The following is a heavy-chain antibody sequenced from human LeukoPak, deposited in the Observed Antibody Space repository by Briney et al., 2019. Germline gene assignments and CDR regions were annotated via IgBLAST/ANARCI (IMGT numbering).Heavy chain of an antibody. Sequence: SETLSLTCAVYGGSFSSYYWSWIRQPPGEGLEWIGEINHSASTNYNSSLKSRVTISVDKSENHFSLKLRSVTAAGTAVYYCASRRVMTRSFKYWGQGTLVTVSS. J-gene: IGHJ4*02. CDR3: ASRRVMTRSFKY. D-gene: IGHD2-8*01. CDR1: GGSFSSYY. CDR2: INHSAST. V-gene: IGHV4-34*01.